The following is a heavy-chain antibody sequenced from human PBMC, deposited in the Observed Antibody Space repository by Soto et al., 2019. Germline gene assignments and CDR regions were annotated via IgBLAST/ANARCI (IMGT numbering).Heavy chain of an antibody. Sequence: GGSPKISCAAPGFSLSSYAMSWVRQAPGKGLEWVSAVSGSGSSTYYADSVKGRITISRDNSKNTLYLQMNSLRAEDTAVYYCAKRGITMIKEGFDYWGQGTLVTVSS. CDR3: AKRGITMIKEGFDY. J-gene: IGHJ4*02. CDR2: VSGSGSST. CDR1: GFSLSSYA. V-gene: IGHV3-23*01. D-gene: IGHD3-22*01.